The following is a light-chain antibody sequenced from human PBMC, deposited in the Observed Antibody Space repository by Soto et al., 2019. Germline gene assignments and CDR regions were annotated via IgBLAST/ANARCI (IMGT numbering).Light chain of an antibody. V-gene: IGKV3-20*01. CDR2: GAS. Sequence: EIVMTQSPATLSVSPGDRVTLSCRASQSVSSDLAWYQQRPGQAPRLLIYGASGKATGIPDRFSGSGSGTDFTLTITRLEPEDFAVYYCQQYGSSPLTFGQGTKVDIK. CDR3: QQYGSSPLT. J-gene: IGKJ1*01. CDR1: QSVSSD.